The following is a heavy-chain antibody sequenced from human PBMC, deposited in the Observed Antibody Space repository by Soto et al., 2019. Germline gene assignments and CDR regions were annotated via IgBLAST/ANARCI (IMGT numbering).Heavy chain of an antibody. V-gene: IGHV3-21*06. CDR3: ARESEDLTSNFDY. Sequence: PGWSLRLSCAASGFTFTRYSMNWVRQAPGKGLEWVSSISSTTNYIYYGDSMKGRFTISRDNAKNSLYLEMNSLRAEDTAVYYCARESEDLTSNFDYRGQGTLVTVSS. CDR2: ISSTTNYI. J-gene: IGHJ4*02. CDR1: GFTFTRYS.